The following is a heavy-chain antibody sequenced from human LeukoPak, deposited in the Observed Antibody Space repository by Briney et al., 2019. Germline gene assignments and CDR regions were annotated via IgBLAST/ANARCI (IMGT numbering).Heavy chain of an antibody. Sequence: GASLKISCKASGYSFTSYWICWVRQMAGKGLERMRIIDPSDSETRYTPYVQGHVTISVDKSLTTADLQWNSLKASDTAMYYCARQTAMGRSGDYWGQGTLVTVSS. D-gene: IGHD5-18*01. CDR1: GYSFTSYW. J-gene: IGHJ4*02. V-gene: IGHV5-51*01. CDR2: IDPSDSET. CDR3: ARQTAMGRSGDY.